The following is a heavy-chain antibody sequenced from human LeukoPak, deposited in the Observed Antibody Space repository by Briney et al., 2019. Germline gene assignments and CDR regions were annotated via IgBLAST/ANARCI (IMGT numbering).Heavy chain of an antibody. Sequence: ASVKVSCNISGYTLTDFSMHWVRQAPGKGLEWMGGFNREDDEPIYAPHFRGRVTVTEDTSVDTAYMELSSLRSEDTAVYYCATLDSYYDNSGRPLIPDWGQGTLVTVSS. CDR3: ATLDSYYDNSGRPLIPD. CDR2: FNREDDEP. D-gene: IGHD3-22*01. CDR1: GYTLTDFS. J-gene: IGHJ4*02. V-gene: IGHV1-24*01.